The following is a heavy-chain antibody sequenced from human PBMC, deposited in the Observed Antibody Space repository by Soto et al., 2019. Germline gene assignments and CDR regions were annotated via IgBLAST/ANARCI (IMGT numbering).Heavy chain of an antibody. D-gene: IGHD3-22*01. CDR3: ASEYDSSGYQPSHFDY. V-gene: IGHV3-23*01. J-gene: IGHJ4*02. CDR2: LSGSGSRT. CDR1: GFTFSSYD. Sequence: EVQLLESGGGLVQPGGSLRLSCVASGFTFSSYDMSWVRQAPGKGLEWVSGLSGSGSRTYYADSVKGRFTISRENFKNTLYLQMNSLSAEDTAVYYCASEYDSSGYQPSHFDYWGQGTLVTVSS.